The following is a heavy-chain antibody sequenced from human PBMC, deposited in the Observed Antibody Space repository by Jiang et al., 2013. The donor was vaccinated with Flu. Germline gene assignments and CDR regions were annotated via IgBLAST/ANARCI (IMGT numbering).Heavy chain of an antibody. CDR3: VKAFIVVVITGTT. Sequence: VQLLESGGGLVQPGRSLRLSCAASGFTFDDYAMHWVRQAPGKGLEWVSGISWNSGTMGYGDSVEGRFIISRDDAKNSLYLQMNSLRPEDTALYYCVKAFIVVVITGTTWGQGTLVTVSS. CDR1: GFTFDDYA. D-gene: IGHD3-22*01. V-gene: IGHV3-9*01. CDR2: ISWNSGTM. J-gene: IGHJ4*02.